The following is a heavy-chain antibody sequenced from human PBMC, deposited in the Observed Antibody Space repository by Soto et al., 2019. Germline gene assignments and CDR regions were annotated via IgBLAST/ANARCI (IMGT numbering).Heavy chain of an antibody. CDR3: ARTVGANFDY. D-gene: IGHD1-26*01. CDR1: GGSISSSSYY. J-gene: IGHJ4*02. V-gene: IGHV4-39*01. CDR2: IYYSGST. Sequence: PSETLSLTCTVSGGSISSSSYYWGWIRQPPGKGLEWIGSIYYSGSTYYNPSLKSRVTISVDTSKNQFSLKLSSVTAADTAVYYCARTVGANFDYWGQGTMVTVS.